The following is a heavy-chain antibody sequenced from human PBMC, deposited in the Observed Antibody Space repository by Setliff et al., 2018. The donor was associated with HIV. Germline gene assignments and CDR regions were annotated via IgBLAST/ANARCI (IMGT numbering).Heavy chain of an antibody. CDR2: IKEDGSEN. Sequence: GGSLRLSCRASGFTFSNYCMSWVRQAPGKGLEWVATIKEDGSENYYVDSAKGRFTISRDNAKNTLSLQMNTLRAEDTAVYYCARPPTRYNNGWFERGGFDYWGQGTLVTVSS. D-gene: IGHD6-19*01. CDR3: ARPPTRYNNGWFERGGFDY. J-gene: IGHJ4*02. V-gene: IGHV3-7*01. CDR1: GFTFSNYC.